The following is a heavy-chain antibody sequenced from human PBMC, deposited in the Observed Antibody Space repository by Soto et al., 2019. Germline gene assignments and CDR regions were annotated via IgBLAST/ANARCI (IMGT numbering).Heavy chain of an antibody. J-gene: IGHJ5*02. CDR3: AGGGAAAGMVYWFDP. D-gene: IGHD6-13*01. CDR1: GYTFTSYG. Sequence: AASVKVSCKASGYTFTSYGISWVRQAPGQGLEWMGWISAYNGNTNYAQKLQGRVTMTTDTSTSTAYMELRSLRSDDTAVYYCAGGGAAAGMVYWFDPWGQGTLVTVSS. V-gene: IGHV1-18*01. CDR2: ISAYNGNT.